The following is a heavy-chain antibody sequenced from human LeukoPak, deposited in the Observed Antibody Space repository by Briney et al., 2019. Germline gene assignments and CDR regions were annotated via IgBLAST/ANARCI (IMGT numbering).Heavy chain of an antibody. CDR1: GGSFSGYY. V-gene: IGHV4-34*01. D-gene: IGHD3-10*01. J-gene: IGHJ2*01. CDR2: INHSGST. Sequence: SETLSLTCAVYGGSFSGYYWSWIRQPPGKGLEWIGEINHSGSTNYNPSLKSRVTISVDTSKNQFSLKLSSVTAADTAVYYCARRLGMVRGAKSNWWYFDLWGRGTLVTVSP. CDR3: ARRLGMVRGAKSNWWYFDL.